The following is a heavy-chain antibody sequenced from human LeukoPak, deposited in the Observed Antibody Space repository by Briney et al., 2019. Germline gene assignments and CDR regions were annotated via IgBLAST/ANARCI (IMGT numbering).Heavy chain of an antibody. J-gene: IGHJ4*02. CDR1: GFTFSSYG. CDR2: IWYDGSNK. V-gene: IGHV3-33*01. D-gene: IGHD1-26*01. CDR3: ARGAHSGSYYGY. Sequence: GGSLRLSCAASGFTFSSYGMHWVRQAPGKGLEWVAVIWYDGSNKYYADSVKGRFTISRDNSKNTLYLQMNSLRAEDTAVYYCARGAHSGSYYGYWGQGTLVTVSS.